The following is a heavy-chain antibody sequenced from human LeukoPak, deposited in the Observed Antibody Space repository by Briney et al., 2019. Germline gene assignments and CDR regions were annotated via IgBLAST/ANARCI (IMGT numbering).Heavy chain of an antibody. Sequence: GGSLRLSCAASGFTVITNDMTGVRQAPGKGLEWVSVLYSDGNTKYADSVQGRFTISRDNSKNTLYLEMNSLSPDDTAVYYCERGVEPLAANTLAYWGQGTLVTVSS. CDR3: ERGVEPLAANTLAY. J-gene: IGHJ4*02. CDR1: GFTVITND. D-gene: IGHD1-14*01. CDR2: LYSDGNT. V-gene: IGHV3-53*01.